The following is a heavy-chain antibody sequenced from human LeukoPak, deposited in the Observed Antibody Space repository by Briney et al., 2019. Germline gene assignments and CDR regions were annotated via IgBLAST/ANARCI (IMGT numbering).Heavy chain of an antibody. V-gene: IGHV3-30*03. CDR1: GFTFSSYG. CDR2: ISYDGSNK. Sequence: GRSLRLSCAASGFTFSSYGMHWVRQAPGKGLEWVAVISYDGSNKYYADSVKGRFTISRDNSKNTLYLQMNSLRAEDTAVYYCARDRCGSYPPCYFDYWGQGTLVTVSS. CDR3: ARDRCGSYPPCYFDY. D-gene: IGHD3-16*01. J-gene: IGHJ4*02.